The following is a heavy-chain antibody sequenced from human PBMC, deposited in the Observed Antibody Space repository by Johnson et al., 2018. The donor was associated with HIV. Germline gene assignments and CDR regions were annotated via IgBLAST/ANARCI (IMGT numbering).Heavy chain of an antibody. Sequence: VQLVESGGGLVQPGGSLRLSCAASGFTFSSYDMHWVRQATGKGLEWVSAIGTAGDTYYPGSVKGRFTISRDNAKNTLYLQMNSLRAEDTAVYYCARESGQAFDVWGQGTMVTVSS. J-gene: IGHJ3*01. CDR1: GFTFSSYD. CDR3: ARESGQAFDV. D-gene: IGHD6-25*01. CDR2: IGTAGDT. V-gene: IGHV3-13*01.